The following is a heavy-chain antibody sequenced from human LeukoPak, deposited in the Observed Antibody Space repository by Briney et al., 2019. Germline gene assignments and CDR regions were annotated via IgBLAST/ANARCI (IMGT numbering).Heavy chain of an antibody. CDR3: ARAPYYDFWSGYPPDY. CDR2: INSDGSST. V-gene: IGHV3-74*01. Sequence: PGGSLRLSCAASGFTFRSYWMHWVRQAPGKGLVWVSRINSDGSSTSYADSVKGRFTISRDNAKNPLYLQMNSLRAEDTAVYYCARAPYYDFWSGYPPDYWGQGTLVTVSS. CDR1: GFTFRSYW. J-gene: IGHJ4*02. D-gene: IGHD3-3*01.